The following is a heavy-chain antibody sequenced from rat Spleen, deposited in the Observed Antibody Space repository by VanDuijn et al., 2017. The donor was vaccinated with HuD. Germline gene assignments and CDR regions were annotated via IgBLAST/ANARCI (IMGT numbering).Heavy chain of an antibody. CDR3: ATHGTMAARSGYYFDS. Sequence: EVQLVESGGGFVQPGRSLKLSCAASGFTFSNYGMAWVRQAPTKGLEWVATIGYDVTNTYYRDSVKGRFTVSRDNEKTTLYLQMDSLRSEDTATYYCATHGTMAARSGYYFDSWGQGVMVTVSS. CDR1: GFTFSNYG. V-gene: IGHV5-29*01. CDR2: IGYDVTNT. J-gene: IGHJ2*01. D-gene: IGHD1-2*01.